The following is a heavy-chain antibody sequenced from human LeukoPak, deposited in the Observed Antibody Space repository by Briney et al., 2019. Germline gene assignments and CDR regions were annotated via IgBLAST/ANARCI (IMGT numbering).Heavy chain of an antibody. CDR3: AREAGDNAYDF. D-gene: IGHD7-27*01. Sequence: ASVKVSCKASGYTFTAYYMHWVRQAPGQGLEWMGWINPNSGGTSYAQNFQGRVTMTRDTSISTAYLELSSLRSDDTAIYYCAREAGDNAYDFWGPGTMVTVSS. CDR1: GYTFTAYY. J-gene: IGHJ3*01. V-gene: IGHV1-2*02. CDR2: INPNSGGT.